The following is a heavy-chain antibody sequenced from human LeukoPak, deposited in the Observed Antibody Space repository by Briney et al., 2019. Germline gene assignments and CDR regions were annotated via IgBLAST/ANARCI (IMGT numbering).Heavy chain of an antibody. V-gene: IGHV4-39*02. J-gene: IGHJ5*02. CDR3: ARVVAAAGNNWFDP. D-gene: IGHD6-13*01. CDR2: ISYSGTT. CDR1: SASISSSPYY. Sequence: SETLSLTCTVSSASISSSPYYWGWIRQSPGKGLEWIGSISYSGTTYYNPSLKSRVTISVDTSKNHFSLKLSSVSAADTAVYYCARVVAAAGNNWFDPWGQGTLVTVSS.